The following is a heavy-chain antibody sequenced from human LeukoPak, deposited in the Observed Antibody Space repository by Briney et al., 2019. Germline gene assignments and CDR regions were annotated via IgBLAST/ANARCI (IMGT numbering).Heavy chain of an antibody. Sequence: GGSLRLSCAASGFTFSSYAMSWVRQAPGKGLEWVSAISGSGGSTYYADSVKGRFTISRDNSKNTLYLQMNSMRAEDTAVYYCAKGEYSGSYLAHFDYWGQGTLVTVSS. CDR3: AKGEYSGSYLAHFDY. V-gene: IGHV3-23*01. CDR1: GFTFSSYA. CDR2: ISGSGGST. D-gene: IGHD1-26*01. J-gene: IGHJ4*02.